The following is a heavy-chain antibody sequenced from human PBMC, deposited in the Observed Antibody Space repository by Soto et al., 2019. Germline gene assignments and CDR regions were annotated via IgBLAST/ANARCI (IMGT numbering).Heavy chain of an antibody. V-gene: IGHV3-33*01. CDR2: IWYDGSNK. Sequence: QVQLVESGGGVVQPGRSLRLSCAASGFTFSSYGMHWVRQAPGKGLEWVAVIWYDGSNKYYADSVKGRFTISRDNSKNTLYLRMNSLRAEDTAVYYCAREVVAASGGFDYWGQGTLVTVSS. CDR3: AREVVAASGGFDY. D-gene: IGHD2-15*01. J-gene: IGHJ4*02. CDR1: GFTFSSYG.